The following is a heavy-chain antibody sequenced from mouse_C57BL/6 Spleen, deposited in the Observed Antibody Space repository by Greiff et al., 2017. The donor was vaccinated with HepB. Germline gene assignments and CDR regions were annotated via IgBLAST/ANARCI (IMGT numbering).Heavy chain of an antibody. D-gene: IGHD3-3*01. CDR2: IDPETGGT. CDR1: GYTFTDYE. V-gene: IGHV1-15*01. J-gene: IGHJ1*03. Sequence: VQLQQSGAELVRPGASVTLSCKASGYTFTDYEMHWVKQTPVHGLEWIGAIDPETGGTAYNQKFKGKAILTADKSSSTAYMELRSLTSEDSAVYYCTKRDGWYFGGWGTGTTVTVSS. CDR3: TKRDGWYFGG.